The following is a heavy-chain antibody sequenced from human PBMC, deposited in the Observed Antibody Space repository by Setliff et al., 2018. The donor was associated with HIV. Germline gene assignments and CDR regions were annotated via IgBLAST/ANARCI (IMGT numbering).Heavy chain of an antibody. CDR2: IYHSGNT. V-gene: IGHV4-38-2*02. CDR3: GRVAGYCAPSRCYGYNAFDI. CDR1: GDSISSDFY. Sequence: SETLSLTCTVSGDSISSDFYWGWIRQPPGKGLEWIGSIYHSGNTYYMPSLQSRVTISVDMSKNQFSLNLNSVTAADTAVYYCGRVAGYCAPSRCYGYNAFDIWGPGTMVTDSS. J-gene: IGHJ3*02. D-gene: IGHD2-15*01.